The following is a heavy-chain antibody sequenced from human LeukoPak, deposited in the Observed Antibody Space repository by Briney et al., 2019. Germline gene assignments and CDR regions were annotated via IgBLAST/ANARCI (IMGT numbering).Heavy chain of an antibody. J-gene: IGHJ4*02. CDR1: GGSISSGGYY. V-gene: IGHV4-31*03. CDR3: ARVSSSWSPIQDY. CDR2: IYYSGST. Sequence: SETLSLTCTVSGGSISSGGYYWSWIRQHPGKGLEWIGYIYYSGSTYYNPSLKSRVTISVDTSKNLFSLKLSSVTAADTAVYYCARVSSSWSPIQDYWGQGTLVTVSS. D-gene: IGHD6-13*01.